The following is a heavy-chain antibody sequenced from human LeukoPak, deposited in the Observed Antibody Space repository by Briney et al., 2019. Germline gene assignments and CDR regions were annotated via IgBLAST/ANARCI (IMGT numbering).Heavy chain of an antibody. Sequence: GASVKVSCKASGFTFTSSAMQWVRQARGQRLEWIGWIVVGSGNTNYAQKFQERVTITRDMSTSTAYMELSSLRSEDTAVYYCAGMATAGKYYYMDVWGKGTTVTVSS. J-gene: IGHJ6*03. V-gene: IGHV1-58*02. D-gene: IGHD5-24*01. CDR2: IVVGSGNT. CDR1: GFTFTSSA. CDR3: AGMATAGKYYYMDV.